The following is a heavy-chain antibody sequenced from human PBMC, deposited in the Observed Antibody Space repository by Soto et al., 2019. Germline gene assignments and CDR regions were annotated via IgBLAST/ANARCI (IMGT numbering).Heavy chain of an antibody. D-gene: IGHD3-22*01. CDR1: GGSFSGYY. V-gene: IGHV4-34*01. Sequence: SETLSLTCAVYGGSFSGYYWSWIRQPSGKGLEWIGEINHSGSTNYNPSLKSRVTISVDTSKNQFSLKLSSVTAADTAVYYCARYSTRGSGYFRWFDPWGQGTLVTVSS. CDR3: ARYSTRGSGYFRWFDP. J-gene: IGHJ5*02. CDR2: INHSGST.